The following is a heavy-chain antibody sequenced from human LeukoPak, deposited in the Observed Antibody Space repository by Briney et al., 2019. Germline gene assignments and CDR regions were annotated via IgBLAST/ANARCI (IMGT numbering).Heavy chain of an antibody. CDR2: IYYSGST. Sequence: PSETLSLTCTVSGGSISSYYWSWIRQPPGKGLEWIGYIYYSGSTNYNPSLKSRVTISVDTSKNQFSLKLSSVTAADTAVYYRARDPQSSSWYTADYWGQGTLVTVSS. V-gene: IGHV4-59*01. CDR1: GGSISSYY. CDR3: ARDPQSSSWYTADY. J-gene: IGHJ4*02. D-gene: IGHD6-13*01.